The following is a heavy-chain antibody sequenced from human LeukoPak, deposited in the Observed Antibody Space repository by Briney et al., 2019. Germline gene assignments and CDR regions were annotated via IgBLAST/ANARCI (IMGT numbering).Heavy chain of an antibody. CDR1: GFTFSSYW. J-gene: IGHJ2*01. V-gene: IGHV3-7*04. D-gene: IGHD6-19*01. CDR3: ARDRRHSSGWYYWYFDL. Sequence: GGSLRLSCAASGFTFSSYWMSWVRQAPGKGLEWVANIKQDGSEKYYVDFVMGRFTISRDNAKNSLYLQMNSLRAEDTAVYYCARDRRHSSGWYYWYFDLWGRGTLVTVSS. CDR2: IKQDGSEK.